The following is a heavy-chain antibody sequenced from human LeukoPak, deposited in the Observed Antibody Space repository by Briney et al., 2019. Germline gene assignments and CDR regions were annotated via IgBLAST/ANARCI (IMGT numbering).Heavy chain of an antibody. V-gene: IGHV3-23*01. D-gene: IGHD6-19*01. J-gene: IGHJ6*04. CDR1: GLTFNNYA. Sequence: PRGSLRLSCAVSGLTFNNYAMSWVRQAPGKGLEWVSGISGSGGSTYYADSVKGGFTIPRDNSKNTLYLQMNSLRVEDTAVYYCAKDRIAVAGTGWDVWGKGTTVTISS. CDR2: ISGSGGST. CDR3: AKDRIAVAGTGWDV.